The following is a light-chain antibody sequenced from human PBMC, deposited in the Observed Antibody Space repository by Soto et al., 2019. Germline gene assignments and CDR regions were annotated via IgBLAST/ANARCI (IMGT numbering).Light chain of an antibody. CDR2: DAS. V-gene: IGKV1-27*01. Sequence: DIQMTQSPSSLSASVADRVTITCRASQGIGNYLAWYQQKPGKVPKNLIYDASTLQSGVPSRFSGSRSGTDVTLTISILQPEDVANYYCQEYYTAPERFGQGTKLEIK. J-gene: IGKJ1*01. CDR3: QEYYTAPER. CDR1: QGIGNY.